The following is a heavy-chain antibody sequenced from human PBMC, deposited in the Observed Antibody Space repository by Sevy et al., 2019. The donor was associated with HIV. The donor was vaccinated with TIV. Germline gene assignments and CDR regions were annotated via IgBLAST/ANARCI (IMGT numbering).Heavy chain of an antibody. D-gene: IGHD1-26*01. CDR3: VMPHSDLRGDRYLKH. J-gene: IGHJ1*01. V-gene: IGHV3-7*01. Sequence: GGSLRLSCETSGITSKWYWMNWVRQAPGKGPEWVASIKEDGAEKYYVGSVDGRFTISRDNANKFLYLQMHNLRAEDTATYYCVMPHSDLRGDRYLKHWGQGTLVTVSS. CDR2: IKEDGAEK. CDR1: GITSKWYW.